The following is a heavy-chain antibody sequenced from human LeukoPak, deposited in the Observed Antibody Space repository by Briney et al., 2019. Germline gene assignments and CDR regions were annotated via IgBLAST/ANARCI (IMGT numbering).Heavy chain of an antibody. CDR3: ARPLTYYDFWSGYHSVGYMDV. CDR2: IYSGGST. V-gene: IGHV3-66*02. J-gene: IGHJ6*03. CDR1: GFTVSSNY. D-gene: IGHD3-3*01. Sequence: GGSLRLSCAASGFTVSSNYMSWVRQAPGKGLEWVSVIYSGGSTYYADSVKGRFTISRDNSKNTLDLQMNSLRAEDTAVYYCARPLTYYDFWSGYHSVGYMDVWGKGTTVTVSS.